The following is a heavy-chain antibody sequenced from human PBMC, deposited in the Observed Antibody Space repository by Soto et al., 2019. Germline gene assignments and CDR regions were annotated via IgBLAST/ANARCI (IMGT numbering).Heavy chain of an antibody. CDR1: GFTFSDYY. D-gene: IGHD1-26*01. CDR2: ISSSGSTI. V-gene: IGHV3-11*01. CDR3: ARANRIQLWYIIVGATPPPFPAY. J-gene: IGHJ4*02. Sequence: QVQLVESGGGLVKPGGSLRLSCAASGFTFSDYYMSWIRQAPGKGLEWVSYISSSGSTIYYADSVKGRFTISRDNAKNSLYLQRNSLEAEDPAGYYCARANRIQLWYIIVGATPPPFPAYWAQGTLVTVSS.